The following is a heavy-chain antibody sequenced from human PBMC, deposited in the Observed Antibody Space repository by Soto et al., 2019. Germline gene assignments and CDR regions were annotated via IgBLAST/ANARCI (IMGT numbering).Heavy chain of an antibody. CDR2: ISGSGGST. Sequence: VQLLESGGGLVQPGGSLRLSCAASGFTFSSYAMSWVRQAPGKGLEWVSAISGSGGSTYYADSVKGRFTISRDNSKNTLYLQMNSLRAEDTAVYYCAKARSWDFWSGYYTGQVDYWGQGTLVTVSS. V-gene: IGHV3-23*01. J-gene: IGHJ4*02. D-gene: IGHD3-3*01. CDR1: GFTFSSYA. CDR3: AKARSWDFWSGYYTGQVDY.